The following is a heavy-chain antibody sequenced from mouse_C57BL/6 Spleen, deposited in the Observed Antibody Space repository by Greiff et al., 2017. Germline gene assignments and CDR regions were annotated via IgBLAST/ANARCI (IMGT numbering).Heavy chain of an antibody. CDR1: GYTFTSYT. V-gene: IGHV1-4*01. D-gene: IGHD2-4*01. CDR3: AIYYDYEGYCDY. CDR2: INPSSGYT. Sequence: QVHVKQSGAELARPGASVKMSCKASGYTFTSYTMHWVKQRPGQGLEWIGYINPSSGYTKYNQKFKDKATLTADKSSSTAYMQLSSLTSEDSAVYYCAIYYDYEGYCDYWGQGTTLTVSS. J-gene: IGHJ2*01.